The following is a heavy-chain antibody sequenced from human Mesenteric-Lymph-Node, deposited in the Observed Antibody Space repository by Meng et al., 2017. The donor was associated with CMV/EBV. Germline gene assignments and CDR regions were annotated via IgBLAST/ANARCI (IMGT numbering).Heavy chain of an antibody. V-gene: IGHV3-7*01. Sequence: GESLKISCAASGFTFSMYWMTWIRQAPGKGLEWVANINQDGNEKYSVDSVKGRFTISRDNAKNSLYLQMNSLRAEDTAVYYCARDVDYGGNRAMGAFDIWGQGTMVTVSS. CDR3: ARDVDYGGNRAMGAFDI. CDR1: GFTFSMYW. D-gene: IGHD4-23*01. CDR2: INQDGNEK. J-gene: IGHJ3*02.